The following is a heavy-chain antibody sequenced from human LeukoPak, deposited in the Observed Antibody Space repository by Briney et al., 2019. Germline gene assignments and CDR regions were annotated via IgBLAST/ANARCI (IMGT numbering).Heavy chain of an antibody. D-gene: IGHD3-10*01. CDR2: TRSDGSNK. V-gene: IGHV3-30*02. J-gene: IGHJ6*03. CDR1: GFTFSSYG. CDR3: AKVGKTENYYGSGRFSYYYYMDV. Sequence: GGSLRLSCAASGFTFSSYGMHWVRQAPGKGLEWVAFTRSDGSNKYYADSVKGRFTISRDNSKNTLYLQMNSLRAEDTAVYYCAKVGKTENYYGSGRFSYYYYMDVWGQGTLITVSS.